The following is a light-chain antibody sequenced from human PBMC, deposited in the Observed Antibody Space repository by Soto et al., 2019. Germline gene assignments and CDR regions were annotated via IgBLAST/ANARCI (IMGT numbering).Light chain of an antibody. Sequence: QAVVTQEPSCSVSPGGTVTLTCGLTSGSVSTSYHPSWYQQTPGQAPRTLIYSTNTRSSGVPDRFSGSILGNKAALTITGAQADDESDYYCVLYMGSGIVEFGGGTKVTVL. CDR1: SGSVSTSYH. J-gene: IGLJ2*01. V-gene: IGLV8-61*01. CDR3: VLYMGSGIVE. CDR2: STN.